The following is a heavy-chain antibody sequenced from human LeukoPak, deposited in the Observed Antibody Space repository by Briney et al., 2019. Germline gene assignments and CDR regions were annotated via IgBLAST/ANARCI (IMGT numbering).Heavy chain of an antibody. J-gene: IGHJ6*02. CDR1: GFTFSSYA. CDR2: ISYDGSNK. V-gene: IGHV3-30*04. Sequence: GGSLRLPCAASGFTFSSYAMHWVRQAPGKGLEWVAVISYDGSNKYYADSVKGRFTISRDNSKNTLYLQMNSLRAEDTAVYYCASDIVVVPAATDVWGQGTTVTVSS. CDR3: ASDIVVVPAATDV. D-gene: IGHD2-2*01.